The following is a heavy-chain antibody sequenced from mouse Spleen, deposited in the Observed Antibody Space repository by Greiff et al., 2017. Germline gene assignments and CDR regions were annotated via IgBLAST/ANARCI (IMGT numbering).Heavy chain of an antibody. V-gene: IGHV1-22*01. D-gene: IGHD2-2*01. CDR3: AIWLRREGYFDV. CDR1: GYTFTDYN. J-gene: IGHJ1*01. Sequence: EVQLQESGPELVKPGASVKMSCKASGYTFTDYNMHWVKQSHGKSLEWIGYINPNNGGTSYNQKFKGKATLTVNKSSSTAYMELRSLTSEDSAVYYCAIWLRREGYFDVWGAGTTVTVSS. CDR2: INPNNGGT.